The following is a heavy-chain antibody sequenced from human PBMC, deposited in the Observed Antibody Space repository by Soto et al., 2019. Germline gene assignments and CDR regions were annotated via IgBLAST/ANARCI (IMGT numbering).Heavy chain of an antibody. Sequence: EVQLLESGGGLVQPGGSLRLSCVASGFTFSSSAVSWVRQAPGKGLEWVSGISSSGATTYYADSVKGRFTISRDSSKNTLLLQMNSLRAEDTAVYYCAKVRAYCSSSSCYSFYYYGMDVWGQGTTVTVSS. D-gene: IGHD2-2*02. CDR3: AKVRAYCSSSSCYSFYYYGMDV. J-gene: IGHJ6*02. CDR2: ISSSGATT. CDR1: GFTFSSSA. V-gene: IGHV3-23*01.